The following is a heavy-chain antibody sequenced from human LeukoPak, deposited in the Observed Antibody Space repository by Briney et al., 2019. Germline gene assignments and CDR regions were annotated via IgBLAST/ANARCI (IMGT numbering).Heavy chain of an antibody. V-gene: IGHV4-39*07. CDR1: GDSISSSSYY. Sequence: PSETLSLTCTVSGDSISSSSYYWGWIRQPPGKGLEWIGEINHSGSTNYNPSLKSRVTISVGTSKNQFSLKLSSVTAADTAVYYCARVGVYSSSWYFDLWGRGTLVTVSS. J-gene: IGHJ2*01. CDR2: INHSGST. D-gene: IGHD6-13*01. CDR3: ARVGVYSSSWYFDL.